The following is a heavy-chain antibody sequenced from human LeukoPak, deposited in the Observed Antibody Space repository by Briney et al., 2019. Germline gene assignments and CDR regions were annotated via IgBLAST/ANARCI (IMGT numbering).Heavy chain of an antibody. J-gene: IGHJ4*02. Sequence: GGSLRLSCAASGFNVSRNYMSWVRQAPGKGLEWDSVMYSGGTTYYADSVKGRFTISRDNSRNTLYLQMNSLRAEDTAVYYCAKDSRPYSSSSHFDCWGQGALVTVSS. CDR1: GFNVSRNY. V-gene: IGHV3-53*01. CDR2: MYSGGTT. D-gene: IGHD6-6*01. CDR3: AKDSRPYSSSSHFDC.